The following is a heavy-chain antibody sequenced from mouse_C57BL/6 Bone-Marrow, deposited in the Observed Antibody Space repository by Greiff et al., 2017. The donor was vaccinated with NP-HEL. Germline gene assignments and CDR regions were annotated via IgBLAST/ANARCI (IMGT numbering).Heavy chain of an antibody. CDR3: ARRVLTFDY. CDR1: GFTFSSYG. Sequence: EVKLVESGGDLVKPGGSLKLSCAASGFTFSSYGMSWVRQTPDKRLEWVATISSGGSYTYYLDSVKGRFTISRDNAKNTLYLQMSSLKSEDTAMYYCARRVLTFDYWGQGTTLTVSS. CDR2: ISSGGSYT. V-gene: IGHV5-6*02. J-gene: IGHJ2*01. D-gene: IGHD4-1*01.